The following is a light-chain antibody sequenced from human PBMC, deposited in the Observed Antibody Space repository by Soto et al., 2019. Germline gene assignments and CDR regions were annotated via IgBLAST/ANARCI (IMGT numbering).Light chain of an antibody. J-gene: IGLJ3*02. V-gene: IGLV2-14*01. CDR3: AVWDESMTGWV. Sequence: QSALTQPASVSGSPGQSITLSCTGTSSDVGGYNYVSWYQQHPGKAPKLMIYEVSNRPSGVSNRFSGSKSGNTASLAISGLRSEDEAHYYCAVWDESMTGWVFGGGTKLPVL. CDR1: SSDVGGYNY. CDR2: EVS.